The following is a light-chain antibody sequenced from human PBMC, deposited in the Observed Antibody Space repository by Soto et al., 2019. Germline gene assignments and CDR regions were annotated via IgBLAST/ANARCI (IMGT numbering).Light chain of an antibody. Sequence: EIVLTQSPATLSLSPGERASLSCRASQSVTTYLAWYQQKPCQAPRLLIYDSSNRATGIPPRFSGSGSGTDFTLTISSLESEDFAVYYCQQRVNRVTFGGGTKVEI. V-gene: IGKV3-11*01. CDR2: DSS. J-gene: IGKJ4*01. CDR1: QSVTTY. CDR3: QQRVNRVT.